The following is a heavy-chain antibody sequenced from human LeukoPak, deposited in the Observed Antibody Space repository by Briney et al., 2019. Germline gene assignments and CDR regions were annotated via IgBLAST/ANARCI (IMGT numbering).Heavy chain of an antibody. D-gene: IGHD1-26*01. CDR3: ARIYGWTTSGTYELTDY. V-gene: IGHV1-2*06. CDR2: INLNSGAT. J-gene: IGHJ4*02. CDR1: GYTFTSYG. Sequence: ASVNVSCKASGYTFTSYGISWVRQAPGQGLEWMGRINLNSGATNCAQKFQDKVTMTRDTSITTAYMELRSLTSDDTAIYYCARIYGWTTSGTYELTDYWGQGTLVTVSS.